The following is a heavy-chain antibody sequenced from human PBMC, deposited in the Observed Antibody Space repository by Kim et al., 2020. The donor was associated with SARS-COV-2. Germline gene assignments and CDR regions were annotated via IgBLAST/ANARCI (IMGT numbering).Heavy chain of an antibody. V-gene: IGHV3-23*01. Sequence: GGSLRLSCAASGFTFSSYAMSWVRQAPGKGLEWVSAISGSGGSTYYADSVKGRFTISRDNSKNTLYLQMNSLRAEDTAVYYCAKDPRGVPAATVNYYFDYWGQGTLVTVSS. CDR2: ISGSGGST. CDR1: GFTFSSYA. J-gene: IGHJ4*02. D-gene: IGHD2-2*01. CDR3: AKDPRGVPAATVNYYFDY.